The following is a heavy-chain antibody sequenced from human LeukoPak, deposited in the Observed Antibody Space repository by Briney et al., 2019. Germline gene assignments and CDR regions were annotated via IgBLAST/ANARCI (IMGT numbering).Heavy chain of an antibody. CDR1: GFTFDDYA. D-gene: IGHD4-17*01. V-gene: IGHV3-9*01. CDR2: ISWNSGSI. J-gene: IGHJ3*02. Sequence: PGRSLRLSCAASGFTFDDYAMHWVRQAPGKGLEWVSGISWNSGSIGYADSVKGRFTISRDNAKNSLYLQMNSLRAEDTALYYCAKGFHGDYGDAFDIWAKGQWSPSLQ. CDR3: AKGFHGDYGDAFDI.